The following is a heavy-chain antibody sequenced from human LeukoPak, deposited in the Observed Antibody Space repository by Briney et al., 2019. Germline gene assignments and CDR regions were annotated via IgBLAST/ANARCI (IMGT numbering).Heavy chain of an antibody. CDR1: GYFISSSNW. V-gene: IGHV4-28*06. CDR2: IYYSGST. D-gene: IGHD6-19*01. CDR3: ARRSSGWSLGG. J-gene: IGHJ4*02. Sequence: SETLSLTCAVSGYFISSSNWWGWIRQPPGKGLEWIGSIYYSGSTNYNPSLKSRVTMSVDTSKNQFSLKLSSVTALDTAVYYCARRSSGWSLGGWGQGTLVTVSS.